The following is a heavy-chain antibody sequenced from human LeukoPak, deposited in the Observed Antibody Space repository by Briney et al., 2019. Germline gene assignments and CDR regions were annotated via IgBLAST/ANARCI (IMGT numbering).Heavy chain of an antibody. CDR3: AKGAAAAESYYMDV. J-gene: IGHJ6*03. CDR2: ISWDGGST. CDR1: GFTFDDYA. Sequence: LSGGSLRLSCAASGFTFDDYAMHWVRHAPGKGLEWVSLISWDGGSTYYADSVKGRFTISRDDSKNSLYLQMNSLRAEDTALYYCAKGAAAAESYYMDVRGKGTTVTVSS. V-gene: IGHV3-43D*03. D-gene: IGHD6-13*01.